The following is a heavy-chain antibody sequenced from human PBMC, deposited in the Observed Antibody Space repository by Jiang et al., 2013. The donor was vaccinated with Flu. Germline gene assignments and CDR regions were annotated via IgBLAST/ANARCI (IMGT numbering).Heavy chain of an antibody. V-gene: IGHV1-18*01. Sequence: GISWVRQAPGQGLEWMGWISAYNGNTNYAXKLQGRVTMTTDTSTSTAYMELRSLRSDDTAVYYCAREYSSSSEMDYWGQGTLVTVSS. CDR3: AREYSSSSEMDY. J-gene: IGHJ4*02. CDR2: ISAYNGNT. CDR1: G. D-gene: IGHD6-6*01.